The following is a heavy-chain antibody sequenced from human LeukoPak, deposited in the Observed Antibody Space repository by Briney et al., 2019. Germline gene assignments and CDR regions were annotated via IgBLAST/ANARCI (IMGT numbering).Heavy chain of an antibody. V-gene: IGHV3-7*01. CDR3: ARRHTLDY. Sequence: GGSLRLSCAASGFTFSRYWMSWVRQAPGKGLEWVANIKQDGSEKYYVDSVKGRFTISRDNAKNSLYLQMNSLRAEDTAVYYCARRHTLDYWGQGTLVTVSS. CDR2: IKQDGSEK. CDR1: GFTFSRYW. J-gene: IGHJ4*02.